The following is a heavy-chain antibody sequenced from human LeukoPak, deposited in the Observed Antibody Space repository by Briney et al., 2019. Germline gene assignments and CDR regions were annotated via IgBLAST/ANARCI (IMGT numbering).Heavy chain of an antibody. CDR3: ARVGPVKWELLVY. CDR1: GFTFSSYS. V-gene: IGHV3-64*01. CDR2: ISSNGGST. D-gene: IGHD1-26*01. Sequence: AGSLSLFCAPSGFTFSSYSLLWVRQPPPKGLQYVSVISSNGGSTYYENSVKGRLTTSRDNSNNTLYLQMGSLRAEDMAVYDCARVGPVKWELLVYWGQGTLVTVSS. J-gene: IGHJ4*02.